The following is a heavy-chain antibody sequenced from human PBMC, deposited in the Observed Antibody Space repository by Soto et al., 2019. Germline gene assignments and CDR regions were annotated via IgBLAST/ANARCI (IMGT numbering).Heavy chain of an antibody. CDR2: IKHDGSAT. Sequence: EVQLVESGGGLVQPGGSLRLSCAASVFTFSTYWMSWVRQAPGKGLEWVANIKHDGSATYYVDSMKGRFTIYRDNVKDSLYLQMNSLRAEDTAVYYCAREGRITDFWGQGALVTVSS. CDR3: AREGRITDF. J-gene: IGHJ4*02. V-gene: IGHV3-7*01. CDR1: VFTFSTYW. D-gene: IGHD3-16*01.